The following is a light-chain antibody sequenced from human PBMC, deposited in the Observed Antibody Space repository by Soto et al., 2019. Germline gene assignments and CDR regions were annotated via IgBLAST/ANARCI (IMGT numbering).Light chain of an antibody. CDR1: SSDVGDYNY. CDR3: CSYAGSYIFI. Sequence: QSALTQPRSVSGSPGQSVTISCTGTSSDVGDYNYVSWYQQHPGKAPKLMIYDVSKRPSGVPDRFSGSKSDNTASLTISGLQAEDEADYYCCSYAGSYIFIFGGGTKLTVL. CDR2: DVS. J-gene: IGLJ2*01. V-gene: IGLV2-11*01.